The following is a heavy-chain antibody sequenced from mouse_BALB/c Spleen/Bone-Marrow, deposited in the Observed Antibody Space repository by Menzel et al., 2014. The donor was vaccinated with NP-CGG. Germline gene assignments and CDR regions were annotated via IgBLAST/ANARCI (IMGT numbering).Heavy chain of an antibody. D-gene: IGHD1-1*01. CDR3: ARRTTTVVATDY. CDR2: INPSNGRT. CDR1: GYTFTSYC. Sequence: VQLQQSGAELVKPGASVKLSCKASGYTFTSYCMHWVKQRPGQGLEWIGEINPSNGRTNYNEKFKSKATLTVDKSSSTAYMQLSSLTSEDSAVYYCARRTTTVVATDYWGQGTTLTVSS. V-gene: IGHV1S81*02. J-gene: IGHJ2*01.